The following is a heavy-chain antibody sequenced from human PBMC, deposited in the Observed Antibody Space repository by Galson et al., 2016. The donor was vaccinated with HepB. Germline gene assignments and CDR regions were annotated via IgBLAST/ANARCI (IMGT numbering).Heavy chain of an antibody. V-gene: IGHV3-30*03. J-gene: IGHJ4*02. CDR1: GFLFRIHG. Sequence: PRPSCAGSGFLFRIHGMHWVRQGPGKGPEGGPADSKEGRWKIYCDSVKGLFPIARNNSNSMLFLQMSSLGADDTAVYYCARRHEYCPPVGCSVDYWGQGTLVSVSS. D-gene: IGHD2/OR15-2a*01. CDR2: DSKEGRWK. CDR3: ARRHEYCPPVGCSVDY.